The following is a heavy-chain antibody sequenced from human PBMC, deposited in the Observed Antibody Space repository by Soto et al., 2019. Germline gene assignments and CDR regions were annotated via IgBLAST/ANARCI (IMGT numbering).Heavy chain of an antibody. CDR1: GFTFSSYA. J-gene: IGHJ6*02. D-gene: IGHD5-18*01. CDR3: ARAIRRGYSYGFMGGMDV. V-gene: IGHV3-30-3*01. CDR2: ISYDGSNK. Sequence: GGSLRLSCAASGFTFSSYAMHWVRQAPGKGLEWVAVISYDGSNKYYADSVKGRFTISRDNSKNTLYLQMNSLRAEDTAVYYCARAIRRGYSYGFMGGMDVWGQGTTVTVS.